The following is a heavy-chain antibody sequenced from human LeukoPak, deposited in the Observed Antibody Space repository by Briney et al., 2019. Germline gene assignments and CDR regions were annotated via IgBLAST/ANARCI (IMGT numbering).Heavy chain of an antibody. CDR3: ASPGYYDSSGYP. CDR2: IYYSGTT. J-gene: IGHJ5*02. V-gene: IGHV4-39*01. Sequence: PSETLSLTCTVSGGSISSSSKYYWGWIRQPPGKGLEWIGSIYYSGTTSYNPSLRSRVTISVDTSKNQFSLRLSSVTAADTAVYYCASPGYYDSSGYPWGQGTLVTVSS. CDR1: GGSISSSSKYY. D-gene: IGHD3-22*01.